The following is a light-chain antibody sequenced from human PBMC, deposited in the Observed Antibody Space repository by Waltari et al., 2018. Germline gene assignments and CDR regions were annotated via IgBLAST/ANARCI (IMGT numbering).Light chain of an antibody. Sequence: DIQMTQSPSSLSASVGDRVTITCRASQSISSYLNWYQQKPGKAPKLLSYAASSLQSWVPSRFSGSGSVTDFTLTISSLQPEDFATYYCQQSYSTPRTFGQGTKVEIK. CDR1: QSISSY. CDR3: QQSYSTPRT. V-gene: IGKV1-39*01. CDR2: AAS. J-gene: IGKJ1*01.